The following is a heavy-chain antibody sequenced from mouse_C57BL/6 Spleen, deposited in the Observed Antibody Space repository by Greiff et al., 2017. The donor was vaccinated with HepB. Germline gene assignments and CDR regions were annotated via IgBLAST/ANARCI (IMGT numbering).Heavy chain of an antibody. V-gene: IGHV1-82*01. D-gene: IGHD3-2*02. J-gene: IGHJ3*01. CDR1: GYAFSSSW. CDR3: ARSGAAQASFAY. Sequence: QVQLKQSGPELVKPGASVKISCKASGYAFSSSWMNWVKQRPGKGLEWIGRIYPGDGDTNYNGKFKGKATLTADKSSSTAYMQLSSLTSEDSAVYFCARSGAAQASFAYWGQRTLVTVSA. CDR2: IYPGDGDT.